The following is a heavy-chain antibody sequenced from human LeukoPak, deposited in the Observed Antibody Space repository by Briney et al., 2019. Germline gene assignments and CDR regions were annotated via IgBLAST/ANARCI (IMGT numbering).Heavy chain of an antibody. J-gene: IGHJ4*02. Sequence: GGSLRLSCAASGFTFSSYAMSWVRQAPGKGLEWVSAISGSGGSTYYADSVKGRLTISRDNSKNTLYLQMNSLRAEDTAVYYCAKVGDSMVRGVIIRSFDYWGQGTLVTVSS. D-gene: IGHD3-10*01. CDR1: GFTFSSYA. CDR3: AKVGDSMVRGVIIRSFDY. V-gene: IGHV3-23*01. CDR2: ISGSGGST.